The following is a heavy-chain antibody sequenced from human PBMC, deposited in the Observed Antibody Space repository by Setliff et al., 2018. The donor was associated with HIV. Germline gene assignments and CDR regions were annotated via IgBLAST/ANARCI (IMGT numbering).Heavy chain of an antibody. Sequence: PSETLSLTCIVSGYSISSGYYWGWIRQPPGKGLEWIGTIYHSGSTYYNPSLKSRVTISVDTSKNQFSLKLTSVTPADTAVYYCARGQDYGDYSQRVAFDIWGLGTMVTVSS. V-gene: IGHV4-38-2*02. CDR3: ARGQDYGDYSQRVAFDI. J-gene: IGHJ3*02. CDR1: GYSISSGYY. D-gene: IGHD4-17*01. CDR2: IYHSGST.